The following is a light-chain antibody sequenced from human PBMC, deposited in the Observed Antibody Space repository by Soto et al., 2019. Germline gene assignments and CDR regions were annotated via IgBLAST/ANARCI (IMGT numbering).Light chain of an antibody. CDR2: DDG. Sequence: SYELAQAPSVSVAPGQTARVTCGGDNLETKSVHWYQHKPGQAPVLVVYDDGDRPSGIPERLSGSKSGNTATLTIDRVEAGDEADYYCQVWDTTSDEGVFGGGTKLTVL. J-gene: IGLJ3*02. V-gene: IGLV3-21*02. CDR3: QVWDTTSDEGV. CDR1: NLETKS.